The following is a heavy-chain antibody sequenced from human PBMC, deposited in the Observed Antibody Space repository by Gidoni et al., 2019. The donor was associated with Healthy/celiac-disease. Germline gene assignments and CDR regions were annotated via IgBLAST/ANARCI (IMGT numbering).Heavy chain of an antibody. CDR1: GFTFSSYE. J-gene: IGHJ4*02. Sequence: EVQLVESGGGLVQPGGSLRLSCAASGFTFSSYEMNWVRQAPGKGLEWVSYISRSGSTIYYADSVKGRFTINRDNAKNSLYLQMNSLRAEDTAVYYCARVGDSSGWYLGSYYFDYWGQGTLVTVSS. CDR3: ARVGDSSGWYLGSYYFDY. CDR2: ISRSGSTI. D-gene: IGHD6-19*01. V-gene: IGHV3-48*03.